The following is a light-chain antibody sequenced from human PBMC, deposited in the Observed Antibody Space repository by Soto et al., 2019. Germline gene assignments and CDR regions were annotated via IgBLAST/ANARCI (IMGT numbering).Light chain of an antibody. V-gene: IGLV2-8*01. CDR1: KNDIGVYDF. CDR3: TSYTNSGTLV. Sequence: QSALTQPPSASGSPGQSVTISCTGTKNDIGVYDFVSWYQHHPGKAPRLIIYEVVQRPSGVPDRFSGSKSGNTASLTVSGLQAADEADYYCTSYTNSGTLVFGGGTKVTVL. J-gene: IGLJ3*02. CDR2: EVV.